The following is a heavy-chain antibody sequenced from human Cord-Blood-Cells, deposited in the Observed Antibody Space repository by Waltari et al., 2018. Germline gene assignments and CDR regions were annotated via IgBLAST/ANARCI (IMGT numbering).Heavy chain of an antibody. CDR2: IKQDGSEK. J-gene: IGHJ4*02. CDR3: ARGGDCDY. Sequence: EVQLVESGGGLVQPGGSLRLSCAASGFTFSRYWMSWVRQAPGKGLEWEENIKQDGSEKYYVESVKGRFTISRDNANNSLNLQMNSLRAEDTAVYYCARGGDCDYWAQGTLVTVSS. CDR1: GFTFSRYW. V-gene: IGHV3-7*01.